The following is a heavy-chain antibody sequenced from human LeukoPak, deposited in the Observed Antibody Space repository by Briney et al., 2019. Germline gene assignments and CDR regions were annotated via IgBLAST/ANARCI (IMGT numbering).Heavy chain of an antibody. CDR3: ARVPLLIGYRSGGNCHSSFDL. CDR2: ISYSGST. CDR1: GGSISSDY. V-gene: IGHV4-59*01. D-gene: IGHD2-15*01. J-gene: IGHJ3*01. Sequence: SETLSLTCTVSGGSISSDYWSWVRQPPGKGLEWSGFISYSGSTNYNPSLTSRVTVSVDTSKNQFSLKLSSVTAADTAVYYCARVPLLIGYRSGGNCHSSFDLWGQGTMVTVSS.